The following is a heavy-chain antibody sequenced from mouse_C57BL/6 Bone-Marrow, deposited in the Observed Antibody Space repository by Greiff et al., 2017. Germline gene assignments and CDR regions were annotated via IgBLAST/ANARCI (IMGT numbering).Heavy chain of an antibody. D-gene: IGHD2-4*01. CDR3: ARRDYDYYWDFDE. CDR2: IYPGSGST. Sequence: QVQLQQPGAELVKPGASVKMSCKASGYTFTSYWITWVKQRPGQGLEWIGDIYPGSGSTNYNEKFKSKATLAVDTSSSTAYMQHSSLTSEDSAVYDCARRDYDYYWDFDEGGTGATVTVSS. CDR1: GYTFTSYW. J-gene: IGHJ1*03. V-gene: IGHV1-55*01.